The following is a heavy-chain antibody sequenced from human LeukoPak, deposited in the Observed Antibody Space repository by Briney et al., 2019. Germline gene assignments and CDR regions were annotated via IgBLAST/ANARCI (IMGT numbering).Heavy chain of an antibody. V-gene: IGHV3-23*01. Sequence: AGGSLRLSCAASGFTFSSYAMSWVRQAPGKGLEWVSAISGSGGSAYYADSVKGRFTISRDNAKNTLYLQMNSLRAEDTAVYYCAREEGYCSGGSCYSVGDYYYYGMDVWGQGTTVTVSS. J-gene: IGHJ6*02. D-gene: IGHD2-15*01. CDR3: AREEGYCSGGSCYSVGDYYYYGMDV. CDR1: GFTFSSYA. CDR2: ISGSGGSA.